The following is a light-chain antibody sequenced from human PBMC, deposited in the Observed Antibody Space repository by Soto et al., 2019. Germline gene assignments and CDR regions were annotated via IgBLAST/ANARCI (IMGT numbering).Light chain of an antibody. CDR3: QSYDSSLSGYV. CDR1: SSNIGAGYD. J-gene: IGLJ1*01. Sequence: QSVLTKPPSVSGAPGQRVTISCTGSSSNIGAGYDVHWYQQLPGTAPKLLIYGNSNRPSGFPDRFSGSKSGTSASLAITGLQAEDEAGYYCQSYDSSLSGYVFGTGTKVTVL. CDR2: GNS. V-gene: IGLV1-40*01.